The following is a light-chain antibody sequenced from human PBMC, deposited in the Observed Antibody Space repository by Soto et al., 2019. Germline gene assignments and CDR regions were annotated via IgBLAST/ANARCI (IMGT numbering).Light chain of an antibody. J-gene: IGKJ4*01. CDR1: QSVTSI. CDR2: GAS. V-gene: IGKV3-15*01. CDR3: QNYNRAPRLT. Sequence: EIVLTQSPGTLSLSPGERATLSCRASQSVTSILAQYQQKPGQTPSLLIYGASTRATGIPAKFSGSGSGADFTLTISSLQPEDVASYYCQNYNRAPRLTFGGGTKVDIK.